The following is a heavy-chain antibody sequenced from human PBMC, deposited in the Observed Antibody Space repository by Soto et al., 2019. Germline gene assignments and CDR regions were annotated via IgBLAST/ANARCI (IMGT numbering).Heavy chain of an antibody. D-gene: IGHD3-3*01. CDR3: AKAPKRTIFGVVTSFDY. V-gene: IGHV3-23*01. CDR2: ISGSGGST. CDR1: GFTFSSYA. Sequence: EVQLLESGGGLVQPGGSLRLSCAASGFTFSSYAMSWVRQAPGKGLEWVSAISGSGGSTYYADSVKGRFTISRDNSKKTLYLQMNSLRAEDTAVYYCAKAPKRTIFGVVTSFDYWGQGTLVTVSS. J-gene: IGHJ4*02.